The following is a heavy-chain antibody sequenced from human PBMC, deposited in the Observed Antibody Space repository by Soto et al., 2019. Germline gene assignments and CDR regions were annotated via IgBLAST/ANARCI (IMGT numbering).Heavy chain of an antibody. V-gene: IGHV4-61*08. CDR2: VYYSGAT. J-gene: IGHJ4*02. CDR1: GGSVISGDHF. CDR3: VSGWAFDS. D-gene: IGHD3-10*01. Sequence: SETLSLTCTVSGGSVISGDHFWSWIRQTPGQGLEWIAYVYYSGATNYNPSLKSRVTMSVDTSKKQFSLRLSSVTAADTAVYYCVSGWAFDSWGQGSLVTVSS.